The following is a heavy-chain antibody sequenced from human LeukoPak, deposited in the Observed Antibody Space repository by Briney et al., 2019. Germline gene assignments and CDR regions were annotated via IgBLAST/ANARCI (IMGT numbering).Heavy chain of an antibody. CDR1: GGTFSSYA. Sequence: SVKVSCKASGGTFSSYAISWVRQAPGQGLEWMGGIIPIFGTANYAQKFQGRVTITADKSTSTAYMELSSLRSEDTAVYYCARGEVVPAAIGAFDIWGHGTMVTVSS. V-gene: IGHV1-69*06. CDR3: ARGEVVPAAIGAFDI. J-gene: IGHJ3*02. CDR2: IIPIFGTA. D-gene: IGHD2-2*01.